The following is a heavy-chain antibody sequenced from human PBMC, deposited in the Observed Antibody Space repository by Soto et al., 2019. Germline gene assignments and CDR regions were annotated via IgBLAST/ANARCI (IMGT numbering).Heavy chain of an antibody. CDR2: ISYDGSNK. V-gene: IGHV3-30*03. D-gene: IGHD6-6*01. Sequence: QVQLVESGGGVVQPGRSLRLSCAASGFTFSSYGMHWVRQAPGKGLEWVAVISYDGSNKYYADSVKGRFTISRDNSKNTLYLQMNSLRAEDTAEYYCASGLRGSSSSDAFDIWGQGTMVTVSS. CDR3: ASGLRGSSSSDAFDI. CDR1: GFTFSSYG. J-gene: IGHJ3*02.